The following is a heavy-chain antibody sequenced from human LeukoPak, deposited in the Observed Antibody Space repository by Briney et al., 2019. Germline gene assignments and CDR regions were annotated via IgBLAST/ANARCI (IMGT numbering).Heavy chain of an antibody. CDR1: GYTFTSYA. CDR2: INAGNGNT. J-gene: IGHJ6*03. D-gene: IGHD6-13*01. Sequence: ASVKVSCKASGYTFTSYAMHWVRQAPGQRLEWMGWINAGNGNTKYSQKFQGRVTITRDTSASTAYMELSSLRSEDTAVYYCAAGGSGYSSSRYYYYYYMDVWGKGTTVTVSS. CDR3: AAGGSGYSSSRYYYYYYMDV. V-gene: IGHV1-3*01.